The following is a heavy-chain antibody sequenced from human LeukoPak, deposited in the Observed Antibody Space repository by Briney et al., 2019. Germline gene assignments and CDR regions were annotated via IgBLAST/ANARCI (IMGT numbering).Heavy chain of an antibody. V-gene: IGHV1-2*06. CDR1: GYTFTGYY. CDR3: ARRHDYGDYWYWFDP. D-gene: IGHD4-17*01. CDR2: INPNSGGT. Sequence: ASVKVSCKASGYTFTGYYMHWVRQAPGQGLEWMGRINPNSGGTNYAQKFQGRVTMTRDTSISTAYMELSRLRSDDTAVYYCARRHDYGDYWYWFDPWGQGTLVTVSS. J-gene: IGHJ5*02.